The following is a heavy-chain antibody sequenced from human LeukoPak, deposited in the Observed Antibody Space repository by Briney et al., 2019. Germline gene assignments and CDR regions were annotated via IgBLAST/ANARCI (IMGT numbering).Heavy chain of an antibody. CDR3: AIDIVAASSDGFDV. J-gene: IGHJ3*01. CDR2: MFANGNA. V-gene: IGHV4-4*07. D-gene: IGHD2-21*01. Sequence: SETLSLTCSVSGGSVSSFFWSWLRQPAGRELEWLGRMFANGNANYNPSLKSRISMSVDTSTSQFSLTLTSVTAADTAIYYCAIDIVAASSDGFDVWGQGTTVIVSS. CDR1: GGSVSSFF.